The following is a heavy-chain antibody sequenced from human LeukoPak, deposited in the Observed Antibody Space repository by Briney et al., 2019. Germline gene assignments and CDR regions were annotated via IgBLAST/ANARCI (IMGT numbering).Heavy chain of an antibody. Sequence: GGSLRLSCAASGFTFSSYWMHWVRQAPGKGLVWVSRINTDGSSTSYADSVKGRFTISRDNAKNSLYLQMNSLRAEDTAVYYCARDLRIAGGLELRRGAFDIWGQGTMVTVSS. J-gene: IGHJ3*02. CDR1: GFTFSSYW. CDR2: INTDGSST. V-gene: IGHV3-74*01. CDR3: ARDLRIAGGLELRRGAFDI. D-gene: IGHD1-7*01.